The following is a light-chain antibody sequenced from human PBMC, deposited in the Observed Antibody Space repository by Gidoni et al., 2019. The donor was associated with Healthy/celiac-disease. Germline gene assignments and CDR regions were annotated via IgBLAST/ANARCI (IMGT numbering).Light chain of an antibody. Sequence: AIRITQSPSSLSASTGDRVTITCRASQGISSYLTWYQQKPGKAPQLLIYAASTLQSGVPSRVSGRGSGTEFTLTISCLQSEDFATYYCQQYYSYPRTFGQGTKVEIK. CDR3: QQYYSYPRT. V-gene: IGKV1-8*01. J-gene: IGKJ1*01. CDR1: QGISSY. CDR2: AAS.